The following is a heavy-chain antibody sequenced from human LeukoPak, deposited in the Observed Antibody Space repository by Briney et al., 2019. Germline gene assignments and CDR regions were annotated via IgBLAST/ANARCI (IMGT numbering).Heavy chain of an antibody. D-gene: IGHD3-10*01. CDR3: AKSSRGLLWFGELFYHFDY. CDR1: RFTFSSYG. CDR2: ISGSGGST. Sequence: GGSLRLSCAASRFTFSSYGMSWVRQAPGKGLEWVSAISGSGGSTYYADSVKGRFTISRDNSKNTLYLQMNSLRAEDTAVYYCAKSSRGLLWFGELFYHFDYWGQGTLVTVSS. J-gene: IGHJ4*02. V-gene: IGHV3-23*01.